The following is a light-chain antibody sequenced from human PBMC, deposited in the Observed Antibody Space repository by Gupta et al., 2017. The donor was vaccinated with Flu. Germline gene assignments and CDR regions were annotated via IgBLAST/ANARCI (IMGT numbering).Light chain of an antibody. V-gene: IGLV1-47*01. CDR1: SSNLGSNY. J-gene: IGLJ3*02. Sequence: QSVVTQPPSASEAPGQTISISCSGRSSNLGSNYVHWYQQLPGAAPKLLIYKNNQRPSGVPDRFSGSKSGTSASLGISGLRSEDEAAYYCAAWDDTLSGWVFGGGMKLTVL. CDR2: KNN. CDR3: AAWDDTLSGWV.